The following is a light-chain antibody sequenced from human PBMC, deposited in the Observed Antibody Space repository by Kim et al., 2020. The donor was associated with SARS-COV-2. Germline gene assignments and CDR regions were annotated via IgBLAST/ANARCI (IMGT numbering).Light chain of an antibody. J-gene: IGLJ2*01. Sequence: ATGKTAGINCGGKKIGSKSVHWYQKKPGQAPVLVVYDDSDRPSGIPERLSGSNAGNTATLTISRVEAGDEADYYCQVWDSSSDHPVFGGGTQLTVL. CDR1: KIGSKS. CDR2: DDS. CDR3: QVWDSSSDHPV. V-gene: IGLV3-21*03.